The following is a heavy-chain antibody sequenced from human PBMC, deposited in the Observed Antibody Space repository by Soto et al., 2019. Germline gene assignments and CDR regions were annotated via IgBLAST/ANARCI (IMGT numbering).Heavy chain of an antibody. CDR2: ISGSGSGT. J-gene: IGHJ6*02. CDR3: AKDYNFWSGSRYGMDV. Sequence: GGSLRLSCTASGFTFNIHGMSWVRQAPGKGLEWVTTISGSGSGTYYADSVKGRFTISRDNAKNTVSVQMDSLRADDTAVYYCAKDYNFWSGSRYGMDVWGQGTTVTVSS. CDR1: GFTFNIHG. D-gene: IGHD3-3*01. V-gene: IGHV3-23*01.